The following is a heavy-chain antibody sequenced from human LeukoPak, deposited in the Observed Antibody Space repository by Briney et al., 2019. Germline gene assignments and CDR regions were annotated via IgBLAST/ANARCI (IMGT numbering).Heavy chain of an antibody. Sequence: SETLSLTCTVSGGNISSYYWSWIRQPPGKGLEWIGFIYYSGNTNYNPSLKSRVTISVDSSKNQFSLKLSSVTAADTAVYYCARGLYSGSHFDYWGQGTLVTVSS. D-gene: IGHD1-26*01. CDR1: GGNISSYY. J-gene: IGHJ4*02. CDR3: ARGLYSGSHFDY. V-gene: IGHV4-59*01. CDR2: IYYSGNT.